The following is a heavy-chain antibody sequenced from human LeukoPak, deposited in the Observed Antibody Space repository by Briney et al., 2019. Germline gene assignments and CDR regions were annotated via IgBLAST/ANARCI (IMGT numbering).Heavy chain of an antibody. CDR2: GSYSGST. CDR3: ARAYGSYSFDY. D-gene: IGHD1-26*01. V-gene: IGHV4-61*08. J-gene: IGHJ4*02. CDR1: GGSISNGDYY. Sequence: SETLSLTCAVSGGSISNGDYYWNWIRQPPGKGLEWIGYGSYSGSTDYNPSLKSRVTISVDTSKNQFSLKLSSVTAADTAVYYCARAYGSYSFDYWGQGTLVTVSS.